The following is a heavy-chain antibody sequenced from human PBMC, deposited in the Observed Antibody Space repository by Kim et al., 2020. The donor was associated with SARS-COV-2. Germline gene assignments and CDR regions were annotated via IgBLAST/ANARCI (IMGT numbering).Heavy chain of an antibody. CDR3: ARVNVDSSGFLLSYYFDY. Sequence: SETLSLTCTVSGGSISSSSYYWGWIRQPPGKGLEWIGSIYYSGSTYYNPSLKSRVTISVDTSKNQFSLKLSSVTAADTAVYYCARVNVDSSGFLLSYYFDYWGQGTLVTVSS. CDR1: GGSISSSSYY. V-gene: IGHV4-39*07. D-gene: IGHD3-22*01. CDR2: IYYSGST. J-gene: IGHJ4*02.